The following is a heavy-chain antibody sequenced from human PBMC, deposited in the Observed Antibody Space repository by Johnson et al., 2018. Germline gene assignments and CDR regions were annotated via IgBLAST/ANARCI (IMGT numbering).Heavy chain of an antibody. Sequence: VQLVQSGGGLVQAGGSLRLSCAASRFAFSSYAMSWVRQAPGKGLEWVSTISASGGTFYADSVKGRFTISRDNSKNPLYLGVNSLRAEDTAGYYCANLPLWFGELLFYMDVWGKGTTVTVSS. D-gene: IGHD3-10*01. CDR1: RFAFSSYA. J-gene: IGHJ6*03. CDR3: ANLPLWFGELLFYMDV. CDR2: ISASGGT. V-gene: IGHV3-23*04.